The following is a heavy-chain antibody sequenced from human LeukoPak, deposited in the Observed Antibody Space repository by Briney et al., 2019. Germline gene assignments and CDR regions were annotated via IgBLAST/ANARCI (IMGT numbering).Heavy chain of an antibody. CDR2: ISFDGSTK. V-gene: IGHV3-30-3*01. D-gene: IGHD5-12*01. CDR3: SRRGGGYEFDY. J-gene: IGHJ4*02. CDR1: GFAFSTYA. Sequence: GGSLRLSCAASGFAFSTYAMHWVRQAPGKGLEWVAVISFDGSTKYYADSVKGRFTISRDNSKNTLYLQMNGLRTEDTAMYYLSRRGGGYEFDYWGQGTLVTVSS.